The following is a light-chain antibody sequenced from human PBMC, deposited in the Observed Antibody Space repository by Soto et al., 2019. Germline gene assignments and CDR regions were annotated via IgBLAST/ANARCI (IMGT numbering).Light chain of an antibody. CDR3: GTWDSSLSAVV. Sequence: QSVLTQPPSASAAPGQKVTISCSGSSSNIGNNYVSWYQQLPGTAPKLLIYDNNNRPSGIPDRFFCSKSGTSATLGITGVQTGDEADYYCGTWDSSLSAVVFGGGTKLTVL. V-gene: IGLV1-51*01. J-gene: IGLJ2*01. CDR1: SSNIGNNY. CDR2: DNN.